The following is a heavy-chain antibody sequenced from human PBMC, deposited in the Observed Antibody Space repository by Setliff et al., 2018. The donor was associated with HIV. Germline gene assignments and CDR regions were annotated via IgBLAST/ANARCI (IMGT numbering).Heavy chain of an antibody. CDR1: GYSITTYW. CDR3: ARGFYGDYYFDY. D-gene: IGHD4-17*01. CDR2: IDPSNSNT. Sequence: PGASLKISSKASGYSITTYWIAWVRQMPGKGLEWMVSIDPSNSNTNYSPSFQGHVTISADKSISTAYLQWSSLKASDTAMYYCARGFYGDYYFDYWGQGTLVTVSS. V-gene: IGHV5-10-1*01. J-gene: IGHJ4*02.